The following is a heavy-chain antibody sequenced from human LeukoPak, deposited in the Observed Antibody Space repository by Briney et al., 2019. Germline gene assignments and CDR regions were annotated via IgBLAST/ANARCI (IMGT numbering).Heavy chain of an antibody. CDR2: ISYDGSNK. CDR3: ARERELQDFDY. V-gene: IGHV3-30-3*01. CDR1: GFTFSSYA. Sequence: GGSLRVSCAASGFTFSSYAMHWVRQAPGKGLEWVAVISYDGSNKYYADSVKGRFTISRDNSKNTLYLQMNSLRAEDTAVYYCARERELQDFDYWGQGTLVTVSS. D-gene: IGHD3-10*01. J-gene: IGHJ4*02.